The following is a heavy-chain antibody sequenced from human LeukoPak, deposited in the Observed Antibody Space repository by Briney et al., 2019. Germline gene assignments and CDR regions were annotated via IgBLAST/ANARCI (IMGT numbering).Heavy chain of an antibody. CDR3: AIQFAQFYHF. J-gene: IGHJ4*02. CDR1: GCTFSNYW. Sequence: GESLQISCKASGCTFSNYWISWVRQTPGKGLEWLGIIYPGDCDARYSPSFQGQLTMSVHMSIDTAYLHWNSLNASDSGTYYCAIQFAQFYHFWGQGTLVTVSS. CDR2: IYPGDCDA. D-gene: IGHD2/OR15-2a*01. V-gene: IGHV5-51*01.